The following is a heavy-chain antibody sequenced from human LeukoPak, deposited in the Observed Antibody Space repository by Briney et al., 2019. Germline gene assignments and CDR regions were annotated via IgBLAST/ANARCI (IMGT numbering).Heavy chain of an antibody. J-gene: IGHJ4*02. CDR3: ARDGYSSGCFDY. CDR2: ISSSSSYI. D-gene: IGHD6-19*01. V-gene: IGHV3-21*01. CDR1: GFTFSGYS. Sequence: GGSLRLSCAASGFTFSGYSMNWVRQAPGKGLEWVSFISSSSSYIHYADSVKGRFTISRDNAKNSLYLQMNSLRAEDTAVYYCARDGYSSGCFDYWGQGTLVTVSS.